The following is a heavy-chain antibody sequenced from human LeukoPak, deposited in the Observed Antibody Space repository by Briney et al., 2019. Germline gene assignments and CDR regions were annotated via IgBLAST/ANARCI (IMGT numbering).Heavy chain of an antibody. J-gene: IGHJ4*02. V-gene: IGHV4-34*01. Sequence: SETLSLTCAVYGGSFSGYYWSWIRQPPGKGLEWIGEINHSGSTNYNPSLKSRVTISVDTSKNQFSLKLSSVTAADTAVYYCARDRAAGIFDYWGQGTPVTVPS. D-gene: IGHD6-13*01. CDR2: INHSGST. CDR3: ARDRAAGIFDY. CDR1: GGSFSGYY.